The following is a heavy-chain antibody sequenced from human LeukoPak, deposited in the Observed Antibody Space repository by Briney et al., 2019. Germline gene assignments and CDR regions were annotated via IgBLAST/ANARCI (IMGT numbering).Heavy chain of an antibody. CDR1: GYTLTELS. V-gene: IGHV1-24*01. CDR2: FDPEDGET. J-gene: IGHJ4*02. D-gene: IGHD6-13*01. CDR3: ATDRPGYSSSWELDY. Sequence: ASVKVSCKVSGYTLTELSTHWVRQAPGKGLEWMGGFDPEDGETIYVQKFQGRVTMTEDTSTDTAYMELSSLRSEDTAVYYCATDRPGYSSSWELDYWGQGTLVTVSS.